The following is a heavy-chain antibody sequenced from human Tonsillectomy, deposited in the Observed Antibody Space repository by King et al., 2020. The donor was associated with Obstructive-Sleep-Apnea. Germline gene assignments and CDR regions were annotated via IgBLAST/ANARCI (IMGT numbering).Heavy chain of an antibody. J-gene: IGHJ4*02. V-gene: IGHV4-59*08. D-gene: IGHD1-1*01. CDR2: IYNSETT. CDR3: ARHSRPTGIAGY. CDR1: GGSISSYN. Sequence: QLQESGPGLVKPSETLSLTCTVSGGSISSYNWSWIRQPPGKGLEWIGYIYNSETTKYNPSLKSRVTISVDTSKNQFSLKLSSVTAAYTAVYYCARHSRPTGIAGYWGQGTLVTVSS.